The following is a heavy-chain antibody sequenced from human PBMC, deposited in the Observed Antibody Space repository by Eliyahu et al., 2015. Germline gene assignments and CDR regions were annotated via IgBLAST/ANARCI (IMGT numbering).Heavy chain of an antibody. Sequence: QVQLVESGGGVVQPGGSLRLSCAASGFTFSSYGMHWVRQAPGKGLEWVAFIRYDGSNKYYADSVKGRFTISRDNSKNTLYLQMNSLRAEDTAVYYCAKEGETYSSSIGLFDYWGQGTLVTVSS. J-gene: IGHJ4*02. CDR3: AKEGETYSSSIGLFDY. D-gene: IGHD6-6*01. CDR1: GFTFSSYG. V-gene: IGHV3-30*02. CDR2: IRYDGSNK.